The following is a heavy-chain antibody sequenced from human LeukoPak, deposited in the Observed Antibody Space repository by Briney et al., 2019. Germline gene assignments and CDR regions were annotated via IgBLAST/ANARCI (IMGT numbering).Heavy chain of an antibody. CDR2: IKQDGSEK. D-gene: IGHD4-17*01. CDR1: GFTFSNFW. V-gene: IGHV3-7*03. Sequence: GGSLRLSCAASGFTFSNFWMSWVRQTPGKGLEWVANIKQDGSEKYYVDSVKGRSTISRDNAKNTLYLQMNSLRAEDTAVYYCAKDPIDYGAYNWFDPWGQGTLVTVSS. CDR3: AKDPIDYGAYNWFDP. J-gene: IGHJ5*02.